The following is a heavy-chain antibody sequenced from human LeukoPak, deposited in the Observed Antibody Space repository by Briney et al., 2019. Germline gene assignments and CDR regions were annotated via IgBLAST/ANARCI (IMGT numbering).Heavy chain of an antibody. D-gene: IGHD6-13*01. Sequence: SVKVSCKASGYTFTAYFIYWVRQAPGQGLEWVGWINPSSGRTNSAQKFQGRVTMTRDTSISTAYMELSSLRSDDTAVYYCARAHVLRSSSRSFQHWGQGTLVTLAS. V-gene: IGHV1-2*02. CDR1: GYTFTAYF. J-gene: IGHJ1*01. CDR3: ARAHVLRSSSRSFQH. CDR2: INPSSGRT.